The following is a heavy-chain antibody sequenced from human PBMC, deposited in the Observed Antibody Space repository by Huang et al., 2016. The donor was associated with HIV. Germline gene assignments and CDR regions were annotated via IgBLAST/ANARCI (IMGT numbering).Heavy chain of an antibody. V-gene: IGHV1-69*13. J-gene: IGHJ4*02. Sequence: QVQLVQSGAEVKTPGSSVKVSCKASGGTFSKYAISWVRQAPGQGLAWMGGIIPMFGTQNYARKFQGRVTITADDSTSTTYVEVGRLRSEDTALYYCARGQLGSYGDYDVLYWGQGTLVTVSS. CDR3: ARGQLGSYGDYDVLY. CDR2: IIPMFGTQ. CDR1: GGTFSKYA. D-gene: IGHD4-17*01.